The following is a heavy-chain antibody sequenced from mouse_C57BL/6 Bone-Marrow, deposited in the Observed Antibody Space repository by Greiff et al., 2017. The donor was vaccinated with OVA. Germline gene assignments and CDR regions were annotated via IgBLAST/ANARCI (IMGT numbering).Heavy chain of an antibody. V-gene: IGHV1-59*01. CDR3: AREIYYYGSSYDY. CDR1: GYTFTSYW. Sequence: QVQLQQPGAELVRPGTSVKLSCKASGYTFTSYWMHWVKQRPGQGLEWIGVIDPSDSYTNYNQKFKGKATLTVDTSSSTAYMQLSSLTSEDSAVYYCAREIYYYGSSYDYWGQGTTLTVSS. J-gene: IGHJ2*01. CDR2: IDPSDSYT. D-gene: IGHD1-1*01.